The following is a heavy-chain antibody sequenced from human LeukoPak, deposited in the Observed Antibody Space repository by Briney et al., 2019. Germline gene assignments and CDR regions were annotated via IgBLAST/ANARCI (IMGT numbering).Heavy chain of an antibody. J-gene: IGHJ5*02. Sequence: GGSLRLSCAASGFSFSIHDMTWVRHAPGKGLEWVSTISNSDNSTYYADSVKGRFTISRDNARNSLYLQMNTLRAEDTAVYSCARGADGVSSNSRGWFDPWGQGTLVTVSS. CDR3: ARGADGVSSNSRGWFDP. CDR1: GFSFSIHD. V-gene: IGHV3-21*01. CDR2: ISNSDNST. D-gene: IGHD2-15*01.